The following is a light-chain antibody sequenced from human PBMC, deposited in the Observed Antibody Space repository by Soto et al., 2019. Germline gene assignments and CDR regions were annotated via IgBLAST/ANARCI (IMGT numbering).Light chain of an antibody. Sequence: EIVLTQSPGTLSLSPGERATLSCRASQSVSSSHLAWYQQTPGQAPRLLIYGASSRTTGIPDRVSGSGSGTDFTLTISGLEPEDFAVYYCQHYGSSWTFGQGTKVEIK. CDR1: QSVSSSH. CDR2: GAS. V-gene: IGKV3-20*01. J-gene: IGKJ1*01. CDR3: QHYGSSWT.